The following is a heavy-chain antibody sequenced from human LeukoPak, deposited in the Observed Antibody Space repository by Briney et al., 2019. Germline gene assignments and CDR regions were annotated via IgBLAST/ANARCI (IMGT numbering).Heavy chain of an antibody. CDR2: INHSGST. J-gene: IGHJ4*02. D-gene: IGHD6-19*01. V-gene: IGHV4-34*01. CDR1: GGSFSGYY. Sequence: SETLSPTCAVYGGSFSGYYWSWIRQPPGKGLEWIGEINHSGSTNYNPSLKSRVTISVDTSKNQFSLKLSSVTAADTAVYYCARAGPYAVAGTRGFDYWGQGTLVTVSS. CDR3: ARAGPYAVAGTRGFDY.